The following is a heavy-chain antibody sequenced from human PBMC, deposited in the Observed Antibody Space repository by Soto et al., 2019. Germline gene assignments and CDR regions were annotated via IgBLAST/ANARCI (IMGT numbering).Heavy chain of an antibody. V-gene: IGHV2-5*02. CDR3: AHTYSGGWAFDY. J-gene: IGHJ4*02. CDR2: IYWDDDK. D-gene: IGHD6-19*01. Sequence: QITLKESGPTLVKPTQTLTLTCTFSGFSLSTRGVGVGWIRQPPGKALEWLALIYWDDDKRYSPSLKSRLTITKDTSKNQVVLTMTNMDPVDTGTYYCAHTYSGGWAFDYWGQGTLVTVSS. CDR1: GFSLSTRGVG.